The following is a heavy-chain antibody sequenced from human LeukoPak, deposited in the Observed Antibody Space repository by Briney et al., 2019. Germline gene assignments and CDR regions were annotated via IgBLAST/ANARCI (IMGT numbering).Heavy chain of an antibody. CDR2: IYYSGST. Sequence: SETLSLTCTVSGGSISSNSYYWGWIRQSPGKGLEWIGSIYYSGSTYYNPSLKSRVTISVDTSKNQFSLKLSSVTAADTAVYYCARGLPNSSSFYYWGQGTLVTVSS. CDR3: ARGLPNSSSFYY. V-gene: IGHV4-39*07. J-gene: IGHJ4*02. CDR1: GGSISSNSYY. D-gene: IGHD6-13*01.